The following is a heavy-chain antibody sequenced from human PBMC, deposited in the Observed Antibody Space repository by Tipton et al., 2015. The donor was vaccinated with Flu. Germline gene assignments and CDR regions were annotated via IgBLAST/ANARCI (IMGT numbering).Heavy chain of an antibody. J-gene: IGHJ4*02. Sequence: LRLSCTVSGGSVSSRDFYWGWVRQPPGKGPEWIGSIFHSGTTYYDLSLQSRVTISLDTSKNQFSLKMKSVTVADTAVYYCTRQVEAATRSSSWGQGTLVTVSS. D-gene: IGHD2-15*01. CDR1: GGSVSSRDFY. V-gene: IGHV4-39*07. CDR3: TRQVEAATRSSS. CDR2: IFHSGTT.